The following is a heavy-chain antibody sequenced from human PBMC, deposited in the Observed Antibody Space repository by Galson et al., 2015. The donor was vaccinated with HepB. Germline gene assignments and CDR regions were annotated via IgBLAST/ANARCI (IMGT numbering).Heavy chain of an antibody. D-gene: IGHD2-15*01. V-gene: IGHV3-64*01. Sequence: SLRLSCAASGFTFSSYAMHWVRQAPGKGLEYVSAISSNGGSTYYANSVKGRFTISRDNSKNTLYIQMGSLSAEDMAVYYCARRAYCICGNCQNPGYYYYGMDVWGQGTTVTVSS. CDR1: GFTFSSYA. CDR3: ARRAYCICGNCQNPGYYYYGMDV. J-gene: IGHJ6*02. CDR2: ISSNGGST.